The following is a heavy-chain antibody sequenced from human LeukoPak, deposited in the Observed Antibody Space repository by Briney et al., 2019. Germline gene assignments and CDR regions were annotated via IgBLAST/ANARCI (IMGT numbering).Heavy chain of an antibody. V-gene: IGHV1-8*01. Sequence: ASVKVSCKASGYTFTSYDINWVRQATGQGLEWMGWMNPNSGNTGHAQKFQGRVTMTRNTSISTAYMELSSLRPEDTAVYYCARVGRKSRHAFDIWGQGTMVTVSS. D-gene: IGHD3-10*01. J-gene: IGHJ3*02. CDR3: ARVGRKSRHAFDI. CDR2: MNPNSGNT. CDR1: GYTFTSYD.